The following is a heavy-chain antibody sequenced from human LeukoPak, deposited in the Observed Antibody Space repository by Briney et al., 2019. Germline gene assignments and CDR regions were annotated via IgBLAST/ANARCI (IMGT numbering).Heavy chain of an antibody. J-gene: IGHJ4*02. D-gene: IGHD2-2*01. CDR2: ISSSGDTI. V-gene: IGHV3-11*04. Sequence: GGSLRLSCAASGFTFRNYYMSWIRQAPGKGLEWVSYISSSGDTIYYADSVKGRFTISRDNAKNSLYLQMNSLRAEDTALYYCARDGCSSTSCYADYWGQGTLVTVSS. CDR1: GFTFRNYY. CDR3: ARDGCSSTSCYADY.